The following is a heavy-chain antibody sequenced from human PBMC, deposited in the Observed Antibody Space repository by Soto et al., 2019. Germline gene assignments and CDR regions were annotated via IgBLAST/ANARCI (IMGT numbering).Heavy chain of an antibody. J-gene: IGHJ1*01. Sequence: ASVKVSCKASGYTFTSYDINWVRQATGQGLEWMGWMNLNSGNTGYAQKFQGRVTMTRNTSISTAYIELSSLRSEDTAVYYCVLFVATEYFQHWGQGTLVTVSS. V-gene: IGHV1-8*01. CDR3: VLFVATEYFQH. CDR1: GYTFTSYD. D-gene: IGHD2-21*01. CDR2: MNLNSGNT.